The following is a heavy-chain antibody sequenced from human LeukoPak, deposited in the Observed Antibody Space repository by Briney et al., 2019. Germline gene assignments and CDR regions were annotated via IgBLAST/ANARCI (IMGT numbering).Heavy chain of an antibody. J-gene: IGHJ4*02. V-gene: IGHV3-30*18. D-gene: IGHD3-10*01. CDR1: GFFFSSYA. Sequence: GGSLRLSCAASGFFFSSYAMRWVRQAPGKGLEWVAVISYDGSNKYYVDSVKGRFTISRDDSKKTVYLQMNSLRTEDTAVYYCAKHYMGSSYNRAVDYWGQGTLVTVSS. CDR2: ISYDGSNK. CDR3: AKHYMGSSYNRAVDY.